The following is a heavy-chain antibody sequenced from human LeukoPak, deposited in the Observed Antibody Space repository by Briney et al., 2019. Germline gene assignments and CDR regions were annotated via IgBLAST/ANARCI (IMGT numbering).Heavy chain of an antibody. V-gene: IGHV3-48*03. CDR2: ISSSGSTI. J-gene: IGHJ6*04. Sequence: GGSLRLSCAASGFTFSSYEMNWVRQAPREGLQWGSYISSSGSTIYYADSVKGRFTISRDNAKNPLSLQMNTLRAEDTAVYYCAELGITMIGGVWGKGTTVTISS. CDR1: GFTFSSYE. D-gene: IGHD3-10*02. CDR3: AELGITMIGGV.